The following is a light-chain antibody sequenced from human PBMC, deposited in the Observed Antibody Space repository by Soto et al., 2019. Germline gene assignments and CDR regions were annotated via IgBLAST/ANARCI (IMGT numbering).Light chain of an antibody. V-gene: IGLV1-44*01. Sequence: QSVLTQAPSASGTPGQGVTISCSGSSSNIGSNTVSWYQQLPGTAPKLLIYSNNQRPSGVPDRFSGSTSGTSASLAISGLQSEDEADYYCAAWDDSLNGSVVFGGGTKLTVL. J-gene: IGLJ2*01. CDR2: SNN. CDR3: AAWDDSLNGSVV. CDR1: SSNIGSNT.